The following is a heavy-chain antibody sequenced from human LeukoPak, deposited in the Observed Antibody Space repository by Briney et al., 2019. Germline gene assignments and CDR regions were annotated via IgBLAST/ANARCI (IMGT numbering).Heavy chain of an antibody. CDR3: ASGRTGRLLWFGESVYYFDY. Sequence: PGGSLRLSCAASGFTFSSYWMSWVRQAPGKGLEWVAHIKQDGSEKYYVDSVKGRFTISRDNANNSLYLQMNSLRAEDTAVYYCASGRTGRLLWFGESVYYFDYWGQGTLVTVSS. J-gene: IGHJ4*02. CDR2: IKQDGSEK. D-gene: IGHD3-10*01. CDR1: GFTFSSYW. V-gene: IGHV3-7*01.